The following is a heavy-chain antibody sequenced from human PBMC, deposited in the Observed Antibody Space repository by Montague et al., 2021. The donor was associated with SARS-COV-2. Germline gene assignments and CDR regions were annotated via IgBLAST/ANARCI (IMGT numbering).Heavy chain of an antibody. D-gene: IGHD3-9*01. CDR1: GFSLSTSGMC. J-gene: IGHJ4*02. CDR2: IDWDDDK. V-gene: IGHV2-70*01. Sequence: PALGKPTQTLTLTCTFSGFSLSTSGMCVSWIRQPPGKALEWLALIDWDDDKYYSTSLKTRLTISKDTSKNQVVLTMTNMDPVDTVTYYCARIRDYDILTGSYSGFDYWGQGTLVTVSS. CDR3: ARIRDYDILTGSYSGFDY.